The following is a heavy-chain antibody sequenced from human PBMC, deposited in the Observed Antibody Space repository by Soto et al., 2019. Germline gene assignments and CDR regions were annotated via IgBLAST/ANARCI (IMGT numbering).Heavy chain of an antibody. CDR3: ARGGRGYSYGEFDY. CDR2: IYYSETT. V-gene: IGHV4-59*12. Sequence: SETLSLTCTVSGGSISSYYWSWIRQPPGKGLEWIGYIYYSETTYYNPSLKSRVTISGDTSKNQFSLKLSSVTAADTAVYYCARGGRGYSYGEFDYWGQGTLVTVSS. CDR1: GGSISSYY. J-gene: IGHJ4*02. D-gene: IGHD5-18*01.